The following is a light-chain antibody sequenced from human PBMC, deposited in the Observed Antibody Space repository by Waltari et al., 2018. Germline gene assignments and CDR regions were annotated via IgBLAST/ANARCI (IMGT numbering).Light chain of an antibody. CDR1: QTLFYSPNHKTY. J-gene: IGKJ1*01. Sequence: DIVMTQSSDSLAVSLGERATIHCKSSQTLFYSPNHKTYLAWSQHKPGQPPRLLIYWVSTRASGIPDRFSGSGSGTDFTLTISSLQAEDVAVYYCQHYYNAPRTFGQGTKVEIK. V-gene: IGKV4-1*01. CDR2: WVS. CDR3: QHYYNAPRT.